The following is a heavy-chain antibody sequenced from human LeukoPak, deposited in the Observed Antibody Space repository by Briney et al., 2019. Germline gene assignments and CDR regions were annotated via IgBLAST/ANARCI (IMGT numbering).Heavy chain of an antibody. V-gene: IGHV3-7*01. CDR2: IKQDGSEK. D-gene: IGHD3-22*01. CDR3: ARSHSYYYDSSGYYYPTAYYYMDV. CDR1: GFTFSSYW. Sequence: PGGSLRLSCAASGFTFSSYWMSWVRQAPGKGLEWVANIKQDGSEKYYVDSVKGRFTISRDNAKNSLYLQMNSLRAEDTAVYYCARSHSYYYDSSGYYYPTAYYYMDVWGKGTTVTGSS. J-gene: IGHJ6*03.